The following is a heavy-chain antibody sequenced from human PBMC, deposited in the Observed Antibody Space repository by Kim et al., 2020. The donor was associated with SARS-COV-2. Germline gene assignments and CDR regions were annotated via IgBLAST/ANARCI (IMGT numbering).Heavy chain of an antibody. V-gene: IGHV4-39*01. CDR1: GGSISSSSYY. J-gene: IGHJ4*02. CDR3: ARHEDDEVVVTVPLFNY. CDR2: IYYSGST. D-gene: IGHD2-21*02. Sequence: SETLSLTCTVSGGSISSSSYYWGWIRQPPGKGLEWIGSIYYSGSTYYNPSLKSRVTISVDTSKNQFSLKLSSVTAADTAVYYCARHEDDEVVVTVPLFNYWGQGTLVTVSS.